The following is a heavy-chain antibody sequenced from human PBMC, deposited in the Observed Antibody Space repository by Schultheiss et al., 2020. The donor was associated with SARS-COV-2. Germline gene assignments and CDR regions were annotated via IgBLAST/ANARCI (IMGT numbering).Heavy chain of an antibody. CDR1: GFTVSSNY. J-gene: IGHJ6*02. CDR2: IGTAGDP. Sequence: GGSLRLSCAASGFTVSSNYMSWVRQATGKGLEWVSAIGTAGDPYYPGSVKGRFTISRENAKNSLYLQMNSLRAGDTAVYYCARSYSNYYYGMDVWGQGTTVTVSS. CDR3: ARSYSNYYYGMDV. V-gene: IGHV3-13*05. D-gene: IGHD4-11*01.